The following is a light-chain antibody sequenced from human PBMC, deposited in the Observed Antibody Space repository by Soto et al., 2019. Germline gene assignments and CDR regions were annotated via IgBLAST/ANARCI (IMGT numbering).Light chain of an antibody. Sequence: DIQMTQSPSTLSASVGDRISITCRCRRSISIWLAWYQQKPGKAPKILIYKASSLESGVPSRFSGSGSGTEFTLTISSLQPDDFATYYCQQYSTYTPRTFGQGTKVDIK. CDR1: RSISIW. CDR3: QQYSTYTPRT. CDR2: KAS. V-gene: IGKV1-5*03. J-gene: IGKJ1*01.